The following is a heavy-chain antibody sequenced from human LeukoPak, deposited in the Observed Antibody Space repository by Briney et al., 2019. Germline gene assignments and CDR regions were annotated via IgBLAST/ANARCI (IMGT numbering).Heavy chain of an antibody. CDR3: ARRPAHYDILTGYDPYYFDY. Sequence: GESLKISCKGSGYSFTSYWIGWVRQMPGKGLEWMGIIYPGDSDTRYSPSFQGQVTISADKSISTAYLQWSSLKASDTAVYYCARRPAHYDILTGYDPYYFDYWGQGTLVTVSS. D-gene: IGHD3-9*01. V-gene: IGHV5-51*01. CDR1: GYSFTSYW. CDR2: IYPGDSDT. J-gene: IGHJ4*02.